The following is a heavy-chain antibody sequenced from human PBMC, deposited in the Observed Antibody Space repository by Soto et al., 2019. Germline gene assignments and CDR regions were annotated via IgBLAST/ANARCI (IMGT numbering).Heavy chain of an antibody. CDR2: INPNSGGT. J-gene: IGHJ3*02. D-gene: IGHD3-9*01. Sequence: ASVKDSCKASGYTFTGYYTHWVRQAPGQGLEWVGWINPNSGGTNYVQKFQGWVTMTRYTSISTVYMELSRLRSTDTAVYYCARILGDIWTGYLAHDAFDIWGQGTMVTVSS. CDR3: ARILGDIWTGYLAHDAFDI. V-gene: IGHV1-2*04. CDR1: GYTFTGYY.